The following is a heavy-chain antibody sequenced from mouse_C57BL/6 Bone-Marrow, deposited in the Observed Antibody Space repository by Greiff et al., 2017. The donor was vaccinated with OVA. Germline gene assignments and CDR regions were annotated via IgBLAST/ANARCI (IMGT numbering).Heavy chain of an antibody. Sequence: EVQVVESGGGLVKPGGSLKLSCAASGFTFSSYTMSWVRQTPEKRLEWVATISGGGGNTYYPDSVKGRFTISRDNAKNTLYLQMSSLRSEDTALYYCARHVDDGYYFADWGQGTLVTVSA. CDR2: ISGGGGNT. J-gene: IGHJ3*01. D-gene: IGHD2-3*01. CDR1: GFTFSSYT. V-gene: IGHV5-9*01. CDR3: ARHVDDGYYFAD.